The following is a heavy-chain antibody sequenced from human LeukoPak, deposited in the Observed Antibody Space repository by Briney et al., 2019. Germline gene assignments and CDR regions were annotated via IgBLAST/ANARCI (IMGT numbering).Heavy chain of an antibody. CDR3: ARAIVVVTAFDY. Sequence: PGGSLRLSCAASGFTFSSYSMNWVRQAPGKGLEGVSSISSSSSYIYYADSVKGRFTISRDNAKNSLYLQMNSLRAEDTAVYYCARAIVVVTAFDYWGQGTLVTVSS. D-gene: IGHD2-21*02. J-gene: IGHJ4*02. CDR1: GFTFSSYS. V-gene: IGHV3-21*01. CDR2: ISSSSSYI.